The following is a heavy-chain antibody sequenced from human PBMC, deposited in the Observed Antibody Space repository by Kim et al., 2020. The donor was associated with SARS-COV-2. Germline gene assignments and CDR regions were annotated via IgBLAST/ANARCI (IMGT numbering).Heavy chain of an antibody. Sequence: KGRFTISRDNSKNTLYLQMNSLRAEDTAVYYCAKEWSITIFGVDSEKTDYWGQGTLVTVSS. D-gene: IGHD3-3*01. V-gene: IGHV3-23*01. J-gene: IGHJ4*02. CDR3: AKEWSITIFGVDSEKTDY.